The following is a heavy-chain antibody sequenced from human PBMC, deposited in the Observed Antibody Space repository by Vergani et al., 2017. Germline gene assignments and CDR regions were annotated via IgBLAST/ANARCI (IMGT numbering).Heavy chain of an antibody. V-gene: IGHV3-48*03. CDR1: GFTFSSYE. Sequence: EVQLVESGGGLVQPGGSLRLSCAASGFTFSSYEMNWVRQAPGKGLEWVSYISSSGSTIYYADSVKGRFTISRDNAKNSLYLQMNSLRAEDPAVYYCARGGDFWSGIKYLQHWGQGTLVTVAS. CDR3: ARGGDFWSGIKYLQH. D-gene: IGHD3-3*01. J-gene: IGHJ1*01. CDR2: ISSSGSTI.